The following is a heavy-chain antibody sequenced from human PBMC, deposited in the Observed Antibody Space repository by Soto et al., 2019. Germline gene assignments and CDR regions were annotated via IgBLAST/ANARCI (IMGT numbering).Heavy chain of an antibody. CDR1: VGTFSSYA. D-gene: IGHD3-9*01. CDR2: IIPIFGTA. Sequence: SVKVSCKASVGTFSSYAISWVRQAPGQGLEWMGGIIPIFGTANYAQKFQGRVTITADESTSTAYMELSSLRSEDTAVYYCARVVDYDILTGQKGDAFDIWGQGTMVTVSS. J-gene: IGHJ3*02. CDR3: ARVVDYDILTGQKGDAFDI. V-gene: IGHV1-69*13.